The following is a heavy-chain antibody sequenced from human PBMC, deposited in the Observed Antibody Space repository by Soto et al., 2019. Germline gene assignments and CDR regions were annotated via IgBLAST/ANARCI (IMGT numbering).Heavy chain of an antibody. Sequence: EVQLVESGGGLVNPGGSLRLSCAASGFTFNNAWMSWVRQAPGKGLEWVGRIKSNTDGGTADYAAPVNGRFTVSRDDSKNTAYLQMNSLKTEDTAVYYCATDLKTGTERGKFDSWGQGTLVTVSS. CDR1: GFTFNNAW. CDR3: ATDLKTGTERGKFDS. D-gene: IGHD1-1*01. CDR2: IKSNTDGGTA. J-gene: IGHJ4*02. V-gene: IGHV3-15*01.